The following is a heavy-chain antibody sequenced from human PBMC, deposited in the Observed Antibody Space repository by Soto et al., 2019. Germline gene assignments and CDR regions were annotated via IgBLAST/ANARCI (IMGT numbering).Heavy chain of an antibody. Sequence: SETLSLTCTISGGSISSYYLSWIRQPPGKGLEWIGYIYYSGSTNYNPSLKSRVTISVDTSKNQFSLKLSSVTAADTAVYYCASQDIVVDMFDPWGQGTLVTVSS. CDR2: IYYSGST. J-gene: IGHJ5*02. CDR3: ASQDIVVDMFDP. V-gene: IGHV4-59*01. D-gene: IGHD2-2*01. CDR1: GGSISSYY.